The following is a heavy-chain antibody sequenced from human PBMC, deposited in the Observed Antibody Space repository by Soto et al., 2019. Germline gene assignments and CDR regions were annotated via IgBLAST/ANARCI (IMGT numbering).Heavy chain of an antibody. J-gene: IGHJ5*02. V-gene: IGHV4-30-4*01. CDR1: GASVAGGSYY. CDR2: IPSRGRP. D-gene: IGHD5-12*01. CDR3: ARDTYSGYDFGL. Sequence: QVQLRESGPGLVKPSQTLSLTCSVSGASVAGGSYYWSWVRQPPGKGLEWIGYIPSRGRPFYNPSLTSRCTISADTSKKQLSLQLTSVTAADTAVYYCARDTYSGYDFGLWGQGTLVTVSS.